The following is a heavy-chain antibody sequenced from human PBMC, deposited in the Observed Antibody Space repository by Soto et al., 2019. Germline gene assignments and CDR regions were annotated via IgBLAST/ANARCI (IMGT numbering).Heavy chain of an antibody. Sequence: TGGSLRLSCAASGFTFSSYAMSWVRQAPGKGLEWVSAISGSGGSTYYADSVKGRFTISRDNSKNTLYLQMNSLRAEDTAVYYCAKDPASYSSSSPPDYWGQGTLVTVSS. CDR3: AKDPASYSSSSPPDY. V-gene: IGHV3-23*01. CDR1: GFTFSSYA. CDR2: ISGSGGST. D-gene: IGHD6-6*01. J-gene: IGHJ4*02.